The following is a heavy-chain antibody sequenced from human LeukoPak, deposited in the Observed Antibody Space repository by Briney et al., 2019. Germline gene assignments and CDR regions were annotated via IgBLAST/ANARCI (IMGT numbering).Heavy chain of an antibody. J-gene: IGHJ4*02. CDR3: ARETHDYYFDY. CDR2: IYYSGST. Sequence: SEALSLTCTVSGGSLSSSSYYWGWIRQPPGKGLEWIGSIYYSGSTYYNPSLKSRVTISVDTSKNQFSLKLSSVTAADTAVYYCARETHDYYFDYWGQGTLVTVSS. V-gene: IGHV4-39*07. CDR1: GGSLSSSSYY. D-gene: IGHD1-1*01.